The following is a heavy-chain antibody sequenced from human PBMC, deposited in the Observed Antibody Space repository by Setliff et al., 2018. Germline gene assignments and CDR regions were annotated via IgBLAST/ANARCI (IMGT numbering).Heavy chain of an antibody. CDR3: AREEGYYYDSTDYYYYMDV. CDR1: GGTFSTYG. V-gene: IGHV1-69*01. Sequence: KASGGTFSTYGITWVRQAPGQGLEWVGGIMPIFGTINYAQKFQGRVTITADESTSTVYMELSSLRSDDTALYYCAREEGYYYDSTDYYYYMDVWGKGTTVTVSS. J-gene: IGHJ6*03. D-gene: IGHD3-22*01. CDR2: IMPIFGTI.